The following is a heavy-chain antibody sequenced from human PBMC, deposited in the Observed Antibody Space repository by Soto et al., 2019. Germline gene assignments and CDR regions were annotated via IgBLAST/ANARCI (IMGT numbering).Heavy chain of an antibody. CDR3: ARAYGTGDSNDYYYGMDV. J-gene: IGHJ6*04. CDR2: IYHSGST. D-gene: IGHD3-10*01. CDR1: GGSISGGGYS. V-gene: IGHV4-30-2*01. Sequence: SETLSLTCAVSGGSISGGGYSWSWIRQPPGKGLEWIGYIYHSGSTYYNPSLKSRVTISVDRSKNQFSLKLSSVTAADTAVYYCARAYGTGDSNDYYYGMDVWGKGTTVTVSS.